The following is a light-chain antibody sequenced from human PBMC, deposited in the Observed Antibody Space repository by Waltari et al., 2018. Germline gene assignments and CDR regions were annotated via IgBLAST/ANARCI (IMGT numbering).Light chain of an antibody. CDR3: TSYASSNSVV. J-gene: IGLJ2*01. Sequence: QSALTQPPSASGSPGQSVTISCTGTSSDVGGYNYVSWYQQHPGKAPKLMFYEVSTRPSGVPERLSGSKSGNTASLTGSGLQAEDEADYYCTSYASSNSVVVGGGTKLTVL. CDR2: EVS. V-gene: IGLV2-8*01. CDR1: SSDVGGYNY.